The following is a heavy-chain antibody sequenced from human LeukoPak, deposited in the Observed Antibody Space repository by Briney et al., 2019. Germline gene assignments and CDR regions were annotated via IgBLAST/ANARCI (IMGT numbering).Heavy chain of an antibody. V-gene: IGHV3-30*04. CDR3: ARSRYSGSYLFDY. Sequence: GGSLRLSCAASGFTFSSYAMHWVRQAPGKGLEWVAVISYDGSNKYYADSVKGRFTISRDNSKNTLYLQMNSLRAEDTAVYYCARSRYSGSYLFDYWGQGTLVTVSS. J-gene: IGHJ4*02. CDR1: GFTFSSYA. D-gene: IGHD1-26*01. CDR2: ISYDGSNK.